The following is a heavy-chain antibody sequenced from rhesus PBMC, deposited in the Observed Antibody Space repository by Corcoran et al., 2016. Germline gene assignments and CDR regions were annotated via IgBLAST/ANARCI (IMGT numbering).Heavy chain of an antibody. CDR1: GFTLRNSW. CDR2: ISGSSSNT. J-gene: IGHJ4*01. Sequence: EVQLVESGGGLVQPGGSLRISCATSGFTLRNSWMYWFCQDLGKGLEWVSSISGSSSNTYYPDSVKGRFTISRDNAKNTLYLQMNSMRAEDTAVYYCARDLVFGGYSYSCYFDYWGQGVLVTVSS. D-gene: IGHD5-12*01. V-gene: IGHV3S41*01. CDR3: ARDLVFGGYSYSCYFDY.